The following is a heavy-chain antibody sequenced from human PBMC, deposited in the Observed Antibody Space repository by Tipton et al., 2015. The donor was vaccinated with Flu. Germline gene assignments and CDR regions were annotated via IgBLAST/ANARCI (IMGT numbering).Heavy chain of an antibody. D-gene: IGHD5-24*01. V-gene: IGHV3-9*01. J-gene: IGHJ6*02. CDR3: VKDTGAWSQDGAMDV. CDR2: ITWNSGTK. CDR1: GFTFDDCA. Sequence: SLRLSCAASGFTFDDCAMHWVRQAPGKGLEWVAVITWNSGTKAYADSVKGRFTISRDNSKNSLYLQMNSLRPEDTALYYCVKDTGAWSQDGAMDVWGQGTTVTVSS.